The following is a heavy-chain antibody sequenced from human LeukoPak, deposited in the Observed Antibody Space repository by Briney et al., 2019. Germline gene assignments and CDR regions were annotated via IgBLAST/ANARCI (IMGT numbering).Heavy chain of an antibody. Sequence: SVKVSCKSSGGSFSTYAVNWVRQAPGQGLEWMGRLIPVLGMSHYAQGFQGRVTLTADRSTNTAYMELDRLTSDDTAVYFCARGPPPDFDYWGRGTLVTVSS. CDR3: ARGPPPDFDY. CDR1: GGSFSTYA. CDR2: LIPVLGMS. J-gene: IGHJ4*02. V-gene: IGHV1-69*04.